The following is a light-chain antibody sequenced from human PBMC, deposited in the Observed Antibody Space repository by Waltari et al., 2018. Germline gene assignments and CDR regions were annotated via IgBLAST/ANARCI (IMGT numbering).Light chain of an antibody. V-gene: IGKV4-1*01. CDR2: WAS. J-gene: IGKJ1*01. Sequence: DIVMTQSPDSLAVSLGERATINCKSSQSVLYSSNNKNYLAWYQQKPGPPPKLLIYWASTREAGVPDRFSGSGSGTDFTLTISSLQAEDVAVYCCQQYYSTPLFGQGTKVEIK. CDR3: QQYYSTPL. CDR1: QSVLYSSNNKNY.